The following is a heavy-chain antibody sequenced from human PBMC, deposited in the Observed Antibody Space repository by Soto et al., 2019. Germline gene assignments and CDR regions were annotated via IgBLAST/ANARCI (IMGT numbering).Heavy chain of an antibody. V-gene: IGHV3-48*01. CDR1: GFVFSSYH. Sequence: EVQLVESGGGLVQPGGSPRLSCAASGFVFSSYHMNWVRQAPGKGLAWISYISSSSDNIYYADSVRGRFTISRDNAKNTLYLQMNSLRAEDAAVYYCARDKGYCSSTSCYYDDYMDVWCKGTTVTVSS. D-gene: IGHD2-2*01. CDR3: ARDKGYCSSTSCYYDDYMDV. J-gene: IGHJ6*03. CDR2: ISSSSDNI.